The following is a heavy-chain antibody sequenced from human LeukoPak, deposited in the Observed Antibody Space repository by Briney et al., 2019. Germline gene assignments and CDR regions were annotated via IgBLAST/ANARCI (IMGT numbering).Heavy chain of an antibody. Sequence: GGSLRLSCAASGFTFSSYAMSWVRQAPGKGLEWVSGITGSGGSTYYADSVKGRFTISRDNSKNTLYLQMNSLRAEDTAVYYCAKGYGSGSYYFDYWGRGSLVTVSS. CDR3: AKGYGSGSYYFDY. CDR2: ITGSGGST. CDR1: GFTFSSYA. D-gene: IGHD3-10*01. J-gene: IGHJ4*02. V-gene: IGHV3-23*01.